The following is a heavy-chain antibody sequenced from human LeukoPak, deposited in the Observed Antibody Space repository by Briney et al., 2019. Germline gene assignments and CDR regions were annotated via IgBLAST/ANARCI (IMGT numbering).Heavy chain of an antibody. CDR3: ARSRQTDY. J-gene: IGHJ4*02. V-gene: IGHV3-74*01. CDR2: INTDGSNT. CDR1: GFTFSNYW. Sequence: PGGSLRLSCVASGFTFSNYWIHWVRHAPGKGLVWVSRINTDGSNTNYADSVKGRFTISRDNTKNTAYLQMNSLRAEDTAVYYCARSRQTDYWGQGTLVTVSS.